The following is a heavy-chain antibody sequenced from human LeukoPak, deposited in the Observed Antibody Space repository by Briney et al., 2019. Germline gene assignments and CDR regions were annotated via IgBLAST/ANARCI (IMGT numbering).Heavy chain of an antibody. Sequence: TGGSLRLSCAASGFTVSDSYMSWVRQAPGKGLEWVSTIYSGGKTYYADSVKGRFTISRDNSKNTLYLQMNSLRGEDTAVYYCARGASPTDWWGQGTLVTVSS. CDR2: IYSGGKT. D-gene: IGHD3-9*01. V-gene: IGHV3-53*01. CDR3: ARGASPTDW. J-gene: IGHJ4*02. CDR1: GFTVSDSY.